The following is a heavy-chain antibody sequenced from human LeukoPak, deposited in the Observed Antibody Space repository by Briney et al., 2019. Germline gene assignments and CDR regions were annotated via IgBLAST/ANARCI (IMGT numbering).Heavy chain of an antibody. D-gene: IGHD5-24*01. CDR2: IKEDGSET. CDR1: GFIFKKYW. V-gene: IGHV3-7*01. CDR3: ARETPRRGETRDGYR. J-gene: IGHJ4*02. Sequence: GGSLRLSCAASGFIFKKYWMNWVRQVPGKGLECLANIKEDGSETYYADSVKGRFTISRDNPKNLLFLQINSLRVEDTAVYYCARETPRRGETRDGYRWGQGTVVTVST.